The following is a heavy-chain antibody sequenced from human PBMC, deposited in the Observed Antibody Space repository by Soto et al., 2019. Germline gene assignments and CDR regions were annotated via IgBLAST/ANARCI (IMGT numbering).Heavy chain of an antibody. CDR1: GGSFSGHS. CDR3: STRAYDTNGYYRFDP. D-gene: IGHD3-22*01. J-gene: IGHJ5*01. V-gene: IGHV4-34*01. Sequence: QVQLQQWGAELLKPSETLSLTCAVYGGSFSGHSWTWIRQSPGKGLEWIGDINHSGRVNYSPSLKRRVTISLDTSKNQFSLTLSAVTAADTAMYYCSTRAYDTNGYYRFDPWGQGTLVTVSS. CDR2: INHSGRV.